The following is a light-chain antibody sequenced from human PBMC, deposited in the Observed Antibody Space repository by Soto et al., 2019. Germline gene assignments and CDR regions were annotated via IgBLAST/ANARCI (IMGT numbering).Light chain of an antibody. Sequence: ALTQSPDALSVSPGETVTLSCTANLNIGNMLAWYQQKPGQAPRLLIYDASTRATGIPDRFSGSGSGTDFSLTISSPRSDDFGVYYCQQYIHWPRTFGLGANLEI. CDR2: DAS. J-gene: IGKJ2*01. CDR3: QQYIHWPRT. CDR1: LNIGNM. V-gene: IGKV3-15*01.